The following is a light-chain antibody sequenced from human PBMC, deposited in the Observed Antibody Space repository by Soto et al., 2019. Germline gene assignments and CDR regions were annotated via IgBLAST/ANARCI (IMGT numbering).Light chain of an antibody. CDR2: GAS. Sequence: EIVLTQSPVTLSLSPGERATLSCRASQSVRTYLAWYQVKPGQAPRLLIFGASSRATGIPDRFSGSGSGTDFTLTISSLEAEDFAVYYCQQRSDWPPTFGQGTKVDIK. J-gene: IGKJ1*01. V-gene: IGKV3-11*01. CDR1: QSVRTY. CDR3: QQRSDWPPT.